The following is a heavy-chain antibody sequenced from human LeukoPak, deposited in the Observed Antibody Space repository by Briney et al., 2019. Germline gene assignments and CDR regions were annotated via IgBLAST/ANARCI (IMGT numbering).Heavy chain of an antibody. Sequence: GGLGLSCAASRFTFSDYWMSWVRQAPGKGLEWVANIKQAGSENSYVDSVKGRFTISRDNAKNSLYLQINSLRAEDTAVYYCARIRGDYYLDYWGQGTLVSVSS. CDR3: ARIRGDYYLDY. V-gene: IGHV3-7*01. CDR2: IKQAGSEN. CDR1: RFTFSDYW. J-gene: IGHJ4*02. D-gene: IGHD3-16*01.